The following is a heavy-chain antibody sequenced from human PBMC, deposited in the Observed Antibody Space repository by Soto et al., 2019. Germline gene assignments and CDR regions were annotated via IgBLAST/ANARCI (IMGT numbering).Heavy chain of an antibody. Sequence: EVQLVESGGDLVQPGGALRLSCAASGFTFSSYWMAWVRQSPGKGLEWVASMNQHGSDIQYVDSVRGRFTISRDNARKLLYLPMYNLRVDEQAIYYCATDTYCPAHCSRGHDNWGQGTRVTVSS. D-gene: IGHD2-21*01. CDR3: ATDTYCPAHCSRGHDN. J-gene: IGHJ4*02. CDR2: MNQHGSDI. CDR1: GFTFSSYW. V-gene: IGHV3-7*03.